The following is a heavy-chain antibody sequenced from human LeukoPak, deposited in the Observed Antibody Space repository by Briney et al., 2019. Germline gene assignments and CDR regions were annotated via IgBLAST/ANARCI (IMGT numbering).Heavy chain of an antibody. CDR3: ARDREGSGSYYLDY. J-gene: IGHJ4*02. D-gene: IGHD3-10*01. CDR1: GGSISSGSYY. Sequence: TLSLTCTVSGGSISSGSYYWSWIRQPAGKGLEWIGRIYTSGSTNYNPSLKIRVTISVDTSKNQFSLKLSSVTAADTAVYYCARDREGSGSYYLDYWGQGTLVTVSS. CDR2: IYTSGST. V-gene: IGHV4-61*02.